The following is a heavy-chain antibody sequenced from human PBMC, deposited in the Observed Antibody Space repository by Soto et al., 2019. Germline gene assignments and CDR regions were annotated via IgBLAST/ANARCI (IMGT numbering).Heavy chain of an antibody. D-gene: IGHD2-8*01. CDR3: ARDFRDCTNGVCYTWGYYYYYGMDV. V-gene: IGHV3-33*01. CDR1: GFTFSSYG. J-gene: IGHJ6*02. CDR2: IWYDGSNK. Sequence: GSLRLSCAASGFTFSSYGMHWVRQAPGKGLEWVAVIWYDGSNKYYADSVKGRFTISRDNSKNTLYLQMNSLRAEDTAVYYCARDFRDCTNGVCYTWGYYYYYGMDVWGQGTTVTVSS.